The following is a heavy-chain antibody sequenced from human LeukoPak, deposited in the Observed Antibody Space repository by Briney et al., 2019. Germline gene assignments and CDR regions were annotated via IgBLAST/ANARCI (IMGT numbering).Heavy chain of an antibody. Sequence: SETLSLTCAVYGGSFSGYYWSWIRQPPGKGLEWIGSIYYSGSTYYNPSLKSRVTISVDTSKNQFSLKLSSVTAADTAVYYCARLRSDTAMVVFDYWGQGTLVTVSS. J-gene: IGHJ4*02. CDR2: IYYSGST. V-gene: IGHV4-34*01. CDR1: GGSFSGYY. CDR3: ARLRSDTAMVVFDY. D-gene: IGHD5-18*01.